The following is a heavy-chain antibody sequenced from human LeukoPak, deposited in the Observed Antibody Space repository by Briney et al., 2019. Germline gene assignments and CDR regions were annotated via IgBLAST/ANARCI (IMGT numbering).Heavy chain of an antibody. Sequence: TSETLSLTGAVSGGSISSGGYSWSWIRQPPGKGLEWIGYIYHSGSTYYNPSLKSRVTISVDRSKNQFSLKLSSVTAADTAVYYCASMTTVTGVDYWGQGTLVTVSS. V-gene: IGHV4-30-2*01. D-gene: IGHD4-17*01. J-gene: IGHJ4*02. CDR2: IYHSGST. CDR3: ASMTTVTGVDY. CDR1: GGSISSGGYS.